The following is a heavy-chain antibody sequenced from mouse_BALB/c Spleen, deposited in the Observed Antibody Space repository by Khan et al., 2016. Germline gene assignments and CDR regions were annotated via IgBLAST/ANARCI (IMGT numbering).Heavy chain of an antibody. V-gene: IGHV5-4*02. CDR1: GFTFSGCY. CDR3: ARDGLRRGVAQ. D-gene: IGHD2-12*01. J-gene: IGHJ3*01. Sequence: EVELVACGGGLVIPGGSLTLSCAASGFTFSGCYMFLAGQAPDKCLECVATMSDGGSYTYYPDSVKWRFTTSRSIVNTNLYLQMSSLKTEDTLMSYCARDGLRRGVAQWGQGTLVTVSA. CDR2: MSDGGSYT.